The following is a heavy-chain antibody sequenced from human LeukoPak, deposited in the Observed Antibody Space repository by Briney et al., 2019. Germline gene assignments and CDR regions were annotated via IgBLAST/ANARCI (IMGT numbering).Heavy chain of an antibody. CDR1: GYTFTSYD. Sequence: GASVTVSFKASGYTFTSYDINWGRQAPGQGREWMGWMNPNSGNTGYAQKFQGRVTMTRNTSISTAYMELSSLRSEDTAVYYCARGLRKSFDIWGQGTMVTVSS. V-gene: IGHV1-8*01. CDR3: ARGLRKSFDI. CDR2: MNPNSGNT. J-gene: IGHJ3*02.